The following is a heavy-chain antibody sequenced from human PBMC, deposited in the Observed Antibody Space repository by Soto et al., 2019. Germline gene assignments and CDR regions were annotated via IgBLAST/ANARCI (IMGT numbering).Heavy chain of an antibody. V-gene: IGHV3-53*01. CDR2: IYSGGST. J-gene: IGHJ4*02. CDR3: ARDRDF. Sequence: GGSLRLCCAACGFTFSNYGMHWVRQAPGKGLEWVSVIYSGGSTYYADSVKGRFTISRDNSKNTLYLQMNSLRAEDTAVYYCARDRDFLGQGTLVTVSS. CDR1: GFTFSNYG.